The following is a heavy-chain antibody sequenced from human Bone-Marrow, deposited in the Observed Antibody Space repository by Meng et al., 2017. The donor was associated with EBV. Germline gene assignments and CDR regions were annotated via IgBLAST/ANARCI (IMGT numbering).Heavy chain of an antibody. D-gene: IGHD6-19*01. CDR2: VHYTGST. Sequence: QLPLRESVPGQVKPSEPLSLTCAVAGDSISSFYYWGWIRQPPGRGLEWIGSVHYTGSTYYSPSLKSRVTVSVDTSKNQFSLRLTSVTAADTAVYYCARPFPSWQSPRLDPFGAWGQGTLVTVSS. J-gene: IGHJ5*02. V-gene: IGHV4-39*01. CDR3: ARPFPSWQSPRLDPFGA. CDR1: GDSISSFYY.